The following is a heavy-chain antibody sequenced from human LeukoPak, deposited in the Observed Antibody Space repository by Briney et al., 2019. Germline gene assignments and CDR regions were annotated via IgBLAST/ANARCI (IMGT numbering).Heavy chain of an antibody. J-gene: IGHJ4*02. CDR1: GGSISSGHYW. D-gene: IGHD2-15*01. CDR3: VRQRGVGSWSFDY. Sequence: SETLSLTCTVSGGSISSGHYWWGWIRQPPGKGLDWIGSMYYSGNTHYNPSPQSRVTVSVDTSKNQFSLKLTSVTAADTAVYYCVRQRGVGSWSFDYWGQGNLVTVSS. V-gene: IGHV4-39*01. CDR2: MYYSGNT.